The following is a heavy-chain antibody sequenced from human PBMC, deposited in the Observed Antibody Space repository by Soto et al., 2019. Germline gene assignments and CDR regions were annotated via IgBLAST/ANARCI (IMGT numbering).Heavy chain of an antibody. J-gene: IGHJ6*02. CDR3: AGLSGSYHKVEPFYYCGMDV. Sequence: EVQLVESGGGLVQPGGSLRLSCAASGFTVSSNYMSWVRQAPGKGLEWVAVIYSGGSTYYADSVKGRFTISRDNSKNTLYLQRNSLRAEHTAVYTCAGLSGSYHKVEPFYYCGMDVLGQGTTVTVSS. CDR2: IYSGGST. D-gene: IGHD1-26*01. CDR1: GFTVSSNY. V-gene: IGHV3-66*04.